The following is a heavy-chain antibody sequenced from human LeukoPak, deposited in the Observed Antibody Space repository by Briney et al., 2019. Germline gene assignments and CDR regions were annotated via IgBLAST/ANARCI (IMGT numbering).Heavy chain of an antibody. CDR2: ISSSSSYI. J-gene: IGHJ3*02. V-gene: IGHV3-21*01. CDR3: ARAGYYYDSSGLPNAFDI. D-gene: IGHD3-22*01. Sequence: GGSLRLSCAASGFTFSSYSMNWLRQAPGKGLEWVSSISSSSSYIYYADSVKGRFTISRDNAKNSLYLQMNSLRAEDTAVYYCARAGYYYDSSGLPNAFDIWGQGTMVTVSS. CDR1: GFTFSSYS.